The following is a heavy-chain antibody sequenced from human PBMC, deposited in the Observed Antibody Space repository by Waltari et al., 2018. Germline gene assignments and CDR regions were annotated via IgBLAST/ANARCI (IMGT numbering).Heavy chain of an antibody. Sequence: QVQLQQWGAGLLKPSETLSLTCAVYGGSFSGYYWSWIRQPPGKGLEGIVEITHSSSTNHNPSLKSRVTISVDTSKNQFSLKLSSVTAADTAVYYWARGGKGNQDYYMDVWGKGTTVTISS. CDR1: GGSFSGYY. J-gene: IGHJ6*03. V-gene: IGHV4-34*01. CDR3: ARGGKGNQDYYMDV. CDR2: ITHSSST.